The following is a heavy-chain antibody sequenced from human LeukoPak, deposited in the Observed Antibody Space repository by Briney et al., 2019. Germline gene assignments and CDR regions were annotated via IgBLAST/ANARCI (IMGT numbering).Heavy chain of an antibody. CDR3: ARDLNWPGP. CDR2: IKPDGSEK. V-gene: IGHV3-7*03. CDR1: GFMFSSSW. Sequence: GSLRLSCAASGFMFSSSWMTWVRQAPGKGLECVANIKPDGSEKYYVGSVEGRFTISRDNAKNSLYLQMNSLRAEDTAVYYCARDLNWPGPWGQGTLVTVSS. J-gene: IGHJ5*02.